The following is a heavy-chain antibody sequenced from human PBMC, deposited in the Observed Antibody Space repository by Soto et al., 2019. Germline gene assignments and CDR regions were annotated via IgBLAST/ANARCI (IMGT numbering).Heavy chain of an antibody. J-gene: IGHJ4*02. CDR1: GGSISSGGYY. D-gene: IGHD6-19*01. Sequence: SGTLSLTCTVSGGSISSGGYYWSWIRQHPGKGLEWIGYIYYSGSTYYNPSLKSRVTISLDTSKNQFSLKLSSVTAADTAVYYCARDREQWLKMNYFDYWGQGTLVTVSS. CDR2: IYYSGST. V-gene: IGHV4-31*03. CDR3: ARDREQWLKMNYFDY.